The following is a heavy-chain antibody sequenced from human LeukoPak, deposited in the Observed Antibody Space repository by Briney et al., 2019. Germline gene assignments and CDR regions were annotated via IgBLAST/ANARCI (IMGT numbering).Heavy chain of an antibody. D-gene: IGHD5-18*01. Sequence: SETLSLTCTVSGGSISSYYWSWIRQPAGKGLEWIGRIYTSGSTNYNPSLQSRVTISVDKSKNQFSLQLSSVTAADTAVYYCARSTAMVPLDYWGQGTLVTVSS. CDR3: ARSTAMVPLDY. CDR2: IYTSGST. CDR1: GGSISSYY. J-gene: IGHJ4*02. V-gene: IGHV4-4*07.